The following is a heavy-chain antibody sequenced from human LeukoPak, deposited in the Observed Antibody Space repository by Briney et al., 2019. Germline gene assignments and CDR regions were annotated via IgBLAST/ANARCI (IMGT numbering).Heavy chain of an antibody. CDR2: FDPEDGET. CDR1: GYTLTELS. Sequence: ASVKVSCKVSGYTLTELSMHWVRQAPGKGLEWMGGFDPEDGETIYAQKFQGRVTMTRNTSISTAYMELSSLRSEDTAVYYCARGHIAAAGLHFDYWGQGTLVTVSS. CDR3: ARGHIAAAGLHFDY. D-gene: IGHD6-13*01. V-gene: IGHV1-24*01. J-gene: IGHJ4*02.